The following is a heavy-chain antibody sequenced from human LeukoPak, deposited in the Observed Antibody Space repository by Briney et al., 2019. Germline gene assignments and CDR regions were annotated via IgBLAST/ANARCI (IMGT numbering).Heavy chain of an antibody. CDR3: ARAFYPGYYSYMAV. CDR2: IHDSGST. Sequence: SETLSLTCTVSGGSVSGGSISSNYWSWIRQPPGKGLEWIGYIHDSGSTKYNPSLKRRVTISVDTANNQFSLEVSSVTAADTAVYYCARAFYPGYYSYMAVWGKGTTVTVSS. CDR1: GGSVSGGSISSNY. D-gene: IGHD3-3*02. J-gene: IGHJ6*03. V-gene: IGHV4-61*01.